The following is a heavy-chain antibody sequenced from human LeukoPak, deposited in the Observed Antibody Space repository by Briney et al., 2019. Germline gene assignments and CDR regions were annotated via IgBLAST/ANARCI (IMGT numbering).Heavy chain of an antibody. CDR2: INHSGST. Sequence: SETLSLTCAVYGGSFSGYYWSWIRQPPGKGLEWIGEINHSGSTNYNPSLKSRVTISVDASKNQFSLKLSSVTAADTAVYYCARGIRSYRAFDIWGQGTMVTVSS. D-gene: IGHD1-26*01. V-gene: IGHV4-34*01. CDR1: GGSFSGYY. CDR3: ARGIRSYRAFDI. J-gene: IGHJ3*02.